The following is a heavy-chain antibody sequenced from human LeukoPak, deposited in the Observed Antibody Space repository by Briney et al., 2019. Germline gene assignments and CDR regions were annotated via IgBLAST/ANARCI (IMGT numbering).Heavy chain of an antibody. D-gene: IGHD5-24*01. V-gene: IGHV3-48*03. J-gene: IGHJ3*01. CDR1: GFTFSSYE. CDR3: VKDIQLST. CDR2: ISRSANTI. Sequence: PGGSLRLSCAASGFTFSSYEMNWVRQAPGNGLEWVSYISRSANTIYYADSVKGRFTISRDNSKNTLSLQMNSLRVEDTAIYYCVKDIQLSTWGVGTMVTVSS.